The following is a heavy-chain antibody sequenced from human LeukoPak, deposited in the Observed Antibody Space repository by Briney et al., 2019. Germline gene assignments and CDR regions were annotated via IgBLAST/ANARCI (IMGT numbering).Heavy chain of an antibody. Sequence: ASVKVSCKASGYTFTSYYMHWVRQAPGQGLEWMGIINPSGGSTSYAQKFQGRVTMTRDTSTSTVYMELSSPRSEDTAVYYCARGGEAYYDFWSGTTYFDYWGQGTLVTVSS. J-gene: IGHJ4*02. V-gene: IGHV1-46*01. CDR1: GYTFTSYY. CDR2: INPSGGST. D-gene: IGHD3-3*01. CDR3: ARGGEAYYDFWSGTTYFDY.